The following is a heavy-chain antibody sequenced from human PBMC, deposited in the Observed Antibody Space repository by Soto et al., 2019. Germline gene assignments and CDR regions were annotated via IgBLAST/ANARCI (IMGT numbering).Heavy chain of an antibody. D-gene: IGHD3-10*01. CDR1: GYTFTSYG. CDR2: ISAYNGNT. Sequence: ASVKVSCKASGYTFTSYGISWVRQAPGQGLEWMGWISAYNGNTNYAQKLQGRVTMTTDTSTSTAYMELSSLRSEDTAVYYCARDRPYGSGSYYNYWFDPWGQGTLVTVSS. CDR3: ARDRPYGSGSYYNYWFDP. V-gene: IGHV1-18*01. J-gene: IGHJ5*02.